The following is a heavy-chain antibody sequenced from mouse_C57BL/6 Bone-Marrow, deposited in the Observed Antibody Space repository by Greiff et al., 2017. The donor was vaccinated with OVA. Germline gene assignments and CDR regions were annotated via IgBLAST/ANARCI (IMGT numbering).Heavy chain of an antibody. CDR2: FDPSDSYT. D-gene: IGHD2-1*01. V-gene: IGHV1-50*01. CDR1: GYTFTSYW. J-gene: IGHJ3*01. Sequence: QVQLQQPGAELVKPGASVKLSCKASGYTFTSYWMQWVKQRPGQGLEWIGEFDPSDSYTNYNQKFKGKATLTVDTSSSTAYMQLSSLTSEDSAVYYCARRGNYVWFAYWGQGTLVTVSA. CDR3: ARRGNYVWFAY.